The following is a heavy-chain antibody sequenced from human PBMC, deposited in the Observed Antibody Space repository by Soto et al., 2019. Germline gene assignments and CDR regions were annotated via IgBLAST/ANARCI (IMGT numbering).Heavy chain of an antibody. CDR2: MNPNSGNT. J-gene: IGHJ6*02. V-gene: IGHV1-8*01. CDR3: ARSRAMVRGYYYYGMDV. D-gene: IGHD5-18*01. Sequence: ASVKVSCKASRYTFTSYDINWVRQATGQGLEWMGWMNPNSGNTGYAQKFQGRVTMTRNTSISTAYMELSSLRSEDTAVYYCARSRAMVRGYYYYGMDVWGQGTTVTVSS. CDR1: RYTFTSYD.